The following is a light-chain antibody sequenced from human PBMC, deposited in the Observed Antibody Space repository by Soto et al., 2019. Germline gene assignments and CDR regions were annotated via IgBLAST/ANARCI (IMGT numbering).Light chain of an antibody. CDR3: CSHAGGTTYVV. CDR1: SSDVGTYNL. J-gene: IGLJ2*01. V-gene: IGLV2-23*02. Sequence: QSALTQPASVSGSPGQSITISCTGTSSDVGTYNLVSWYQQHPDKAPKLIIYEVSKRPSGVSNRFSGSKSGNTASLTISGLQAEDEADYYCCSHAGGTTYVVFGGGTQLTVL. CDR2: EVS.